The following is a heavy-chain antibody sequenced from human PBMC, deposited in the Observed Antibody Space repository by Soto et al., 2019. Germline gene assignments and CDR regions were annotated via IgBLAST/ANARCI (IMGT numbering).Heavy chain of an antibody. CDR3: VRTAREGAVAPHSFDR. J-gene: IGHJ5*02. CDR1: GDSIRSTDYY. D-gene: IGHD2-21*02. V-gene: IGHV4-30-4*01. CDR2: VYYTGST. Sequence: SETLSLTCTVAGDSIRSTDYYWSWIRQAPGKGLEWVGYVYYTGSTYYNPSLMSRLTISVDTSKNQFSLKLTSVTAADTAVYYCVRTAREGAVAPHSFDRCGQGTQLTVSS.